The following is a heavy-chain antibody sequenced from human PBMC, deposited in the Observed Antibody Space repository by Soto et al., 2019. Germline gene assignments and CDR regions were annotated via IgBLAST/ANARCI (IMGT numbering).Heavy chain of an antibody. J-gene: IGHJ6*03. V-gene: IGHV4-59*08. D-gene: IGHD2-21*01. CDR3: ARLSYSTYRYYYYYMDV. CDR2: IYYSGST. Sequence: SETLSLTCTVSGGSISSYYWSWIRQPPGKGLEWIGYIYYSGSTNYNPSLKSRVTISVDTSKNQFSLKLSSVTAADTAVYYCARLSYSTYRYYYYYMDVWGKGTTVTVSS. CDR1: GGSISSYY.